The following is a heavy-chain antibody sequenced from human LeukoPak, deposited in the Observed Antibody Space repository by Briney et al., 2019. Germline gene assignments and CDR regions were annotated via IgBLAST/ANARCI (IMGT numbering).Heavy chain of an antibody. CDR1: GFTFSSHA. D-gene: IGHD2-2*01. Sequence: PGGSLRLSCAASGFTFSSHAMSWVRQAPGKGLEWVSAISGSGGSTYYADSVKGRFTISRDNSKNTLYLQMNSLRAEDTAVYYCAKVFAYCSSTSCPTTIGAFDIWGQGTMVTVSS. CDR3: AKVFAYCSSTSCPTTIGAFDI. J-gene: IGHJ3*02. CDR2: ISGSGGST. V-gene: IGHV3-23*01.